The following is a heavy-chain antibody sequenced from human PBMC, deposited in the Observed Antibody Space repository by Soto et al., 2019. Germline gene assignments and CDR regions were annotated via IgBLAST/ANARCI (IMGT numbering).Heavy chain of an antibody. J-gene: IGHJ6*02. CDR1: GYSFTSYW. CDR3: ARLHRVGTNYYYYYGMDV. D-gene: IGHD2-2*01. CDR2: IDPSDSYT. Sequence: PGESLKISCKGSGYSFTSYWISWVRQMPGKGLEWMGRIDPSDSYTNYSPSFQGHVTISADKSISTAYLQWSSLKASDTAMYYCARLHRVGTNYYYYYGMDVWGQGTTVTVSS. V-gene: IGHV5-10-1*01.